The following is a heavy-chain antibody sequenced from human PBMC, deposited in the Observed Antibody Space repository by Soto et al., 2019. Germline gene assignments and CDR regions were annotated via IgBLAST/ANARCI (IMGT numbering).Heavy chain of an antibody. Sequence: SETLSLTCTVSGGSVSSGSYYWSWIRQPPGKGLEWIGYIYYSGSTNYNPSLKSRVTISVDTSKNQFSLKLSSVTAADTAVYYCARSRPFSTSYIDYWGQGTLVTVSS. J-gene: IGHJ4*02. CDR2: IYYSGST. CDR1: GGSVSSGSYY. CDR3: ARSRPFSTSYIDY. V-gene: IGHV4-61*01. D-gene: IGHD2-2*01.